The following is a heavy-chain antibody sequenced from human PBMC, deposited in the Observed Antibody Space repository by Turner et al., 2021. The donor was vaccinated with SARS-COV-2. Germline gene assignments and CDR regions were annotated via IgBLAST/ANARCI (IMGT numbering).Heavy chain of an antibody. J-gene: IGHJ6*02. V-gene: IGHV1-24*01. CDR3: ATGVAVAGTPSKYYYYYGMGV. CDR1: GYTLTELS. D-gene: IGHD6-19*01. Sequence: QVQLVQSGAEVKKPGASVKVSCKVSGYTLTELSMHWVRQAPGKGLEWMGGFDPEDGETIYAQKFQGRVTMTEDTSTDTAYMELSSLRSEDTAVYYCATGVAVAGTPSKYYYYYGMGVWGQGTTVTVSS. CDR2: FDPEDGET.